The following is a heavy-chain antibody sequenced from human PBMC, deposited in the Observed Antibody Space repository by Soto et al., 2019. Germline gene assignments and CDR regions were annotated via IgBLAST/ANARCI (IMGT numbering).Heavy chain of an antibody. CDR2: IVVGSGNT. J-gene: IGHJ4*02. Sequence: ASVKVSCKASGFTFTSSAMQWVRQARGQRLEWIGWIVVGSGNTNYAQKFQERVTITRDMSTSTAYMELSSLRSEDTAVYYCAALTLPTVTIDYWGQGTLVTVSS. D-gene: IGHD4-17*01. CDR1: GFTFTSSA. CDR3: AALTLPTVTIDY. V-gene: IGHV1-58*02.